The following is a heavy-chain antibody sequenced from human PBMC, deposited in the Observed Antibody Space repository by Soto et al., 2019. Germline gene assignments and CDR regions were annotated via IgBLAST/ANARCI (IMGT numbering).Heavy chain of an antibody. V-gene: IGHV1-69*13. CDR2: IIPTFGRI. CDR1: GDTFSSYA. J-gene: IGHJ6*02. CDR3: ARDPLSSFAMNV. Sequence: ASVKVSCKASGDTFSSYAISWVRQAPGKGLEWMGKIIPTFGRINYAQKFQGRLTISADDSTSTAYMELSSLLSEDTAVYYCARDPLSSFAMNVWGQGTTVTASS. D-gene: IGHD3-10*02.